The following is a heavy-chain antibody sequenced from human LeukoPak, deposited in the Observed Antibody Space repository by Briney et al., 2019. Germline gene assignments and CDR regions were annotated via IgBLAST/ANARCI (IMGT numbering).Heavy chain of an antibody. V-gene: IGHV1-69*04. CDR2: IIPIFGIA. D-gene: IGHD2-21*02. CDR3: ARRYCGGDCYSPDYGMDV. J-gene: IGHJ6*02. Sequence: SVKVSCKASGGTFSSYAISWVRQAPGQGLEWMGRIIPIFGIANYAQKFQGRVTITADKSTSTAYMELSSLRSEDTAVYHCARRYCGGDCYSPDYGMDVWGQGTTVTVSS. CDR1: GGTFSSYA.